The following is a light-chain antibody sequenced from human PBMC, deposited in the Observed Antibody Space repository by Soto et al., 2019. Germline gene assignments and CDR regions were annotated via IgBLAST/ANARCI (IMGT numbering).Light chain of an antibody. J-gene: IGKJ1*01. CDR1: QSISSY. CDR3: QQSYDTLWT. V-gene: IGKV1-39*01. Sequence: DINLTQLPSSVSASVGDTVAISCRASQSISSYLNWYHQTPGKPPKLLINSASNLQSGVPARFSGSGSETEFSLTINGLQAEDFGVYYCQQSYDTLWTFGQGTKVDI. CDR2: SAS.